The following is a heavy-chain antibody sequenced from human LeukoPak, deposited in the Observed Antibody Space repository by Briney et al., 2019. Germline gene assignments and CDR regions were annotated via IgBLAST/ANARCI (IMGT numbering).Heavy chain of an antibody. CDR3: ARLRGPGGFDY. Sequence: SETLSLTCTVSGGSISSSSYYWGWIRQPPGKGLEWIGSIYYSGSTYYNPSLKSRVTISVDTSKNQFSLKLSSVTAADTAVYYCARLRGPGGFDYWGQGTLVTVSS. V-gene: IGHV4-39*01. D-gene: IGHD3-10*01. CDR2: IYYSGST. CDR1: GGSISSSSYY. J-gene: IGHJ4*02.